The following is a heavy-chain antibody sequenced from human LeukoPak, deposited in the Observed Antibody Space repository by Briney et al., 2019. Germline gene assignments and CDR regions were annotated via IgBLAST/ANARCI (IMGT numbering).Heavy chain of an antibody. CDR3: ANLPYYYGSRSYADY. Sequence: GGSLRLSCAASGFTFSSYGMSWVRQAPGKGLEWVSAISGSGGSTYYADSVKGRFTISRDNSKNTLYLQMNSLRAEDTAVYYCANLPYYYGSRSYADYCVQGTLVTGSS. CDR1: GFTFSSYG. D-gene: IGHD3-10*01. J-gene: IGHJ4*02. CDR2: ISGSGGST. V-gene: IGHV3-23*01.